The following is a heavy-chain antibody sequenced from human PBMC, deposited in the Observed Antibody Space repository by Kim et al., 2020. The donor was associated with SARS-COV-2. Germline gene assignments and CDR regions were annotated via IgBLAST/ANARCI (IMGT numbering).Heavy chain of an antibody. CDR1: GFTFSSYW. V-gene: IGHV3-7*01. J-gene: IGHJ4*02. D-gene: IGHD1-7*01. CDR3: ARGPAGTNAGPFNY. Sequence: GGSLRLSCAASGFTFSSYWMNWVRQAPGKGLEWVANIKQDGNEKYYVDSVKGRFTISRDNAKNSLYLQMNSLRAEDTAVYYCARGPAGTNAGPFNYWGQGTLITVSS. CDR2: IKQDGNEK.